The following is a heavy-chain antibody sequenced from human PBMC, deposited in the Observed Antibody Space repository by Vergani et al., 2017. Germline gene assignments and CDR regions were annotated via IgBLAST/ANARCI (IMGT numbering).Heavy chain of an antibody. J-gene: IGHJ6*02. Sequence: VQLVESGGGVVQPGRSLRLSCAASGFTFSSYSMNWVRQAPGKGLEWVSYISSSSSTIYYADSVKGRFTISRDNAKNSLYLQMNSLRAEDTAVYYCARYYSNYGGYYYYGMDVWGQGTTVTVSS. D-gene: IGHD4-11*01. CDR1: GFTFSSYS. CDR2: ISSSSSTI. CDR3: ARYYSNYGGYYYYGMDV. V-gene: IGHV3-48*01.